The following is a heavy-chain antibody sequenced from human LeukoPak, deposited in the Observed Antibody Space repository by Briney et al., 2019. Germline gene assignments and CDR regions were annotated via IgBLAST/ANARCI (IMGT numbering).Heavy chain of an antibody. D-gene: IGHD3-10*01. CDR3: ARLGTPGFGATHYYYYYGMDV. J-gene: IGHJ6*02. CDR1: GGSFSGYY. CDR2: INHSGST. Sequence: SETLSLTCAVYGGSFSGYYWSWIRQPPGKGLEWIGEINHSGSTNYNPSLKSRVTISVDTSKNQFSLKLSSVTAADTAAYYCARLGTPGFGATHYYYYYGMDVWGQGTTVTVSS. V-gene: IGHV4-34*01.